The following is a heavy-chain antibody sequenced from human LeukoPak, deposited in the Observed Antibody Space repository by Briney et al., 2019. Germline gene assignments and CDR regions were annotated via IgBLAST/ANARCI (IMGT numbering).Heavy chain of an antibody. J-gene: IGHJ3*02. CDR1: GFTFSTYS. CDR3: ARDGMVRGVIIWDAFDI. V-gene: IGHV3-48*02. Sequence: GGSLRLSCVASGFTFSTYSMNWVRQAPGEGLEWVSYITSDGKSIYYADSVKGRFTISRDNAKNSLYLQMNSLRDEDTAVYYCARDGMVRGVIIWDAFDIWGQGTMVTVSS. D-gene: IGHD3-10*01. CDR2: ITSDGKSI.